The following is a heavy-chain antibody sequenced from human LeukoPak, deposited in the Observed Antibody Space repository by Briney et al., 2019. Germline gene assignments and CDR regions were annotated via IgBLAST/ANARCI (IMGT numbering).Heavy chain of an antibody. Sequence: KTSETLSLTCTVSGGSISSYYWSWIRQPPGKGLEWIGYIYYSGSTNYNPSLKSRVTISVDTSKNQFSLKLSSVTAADTAVYYCARLNSGYSGFDYWGQGTLVTVSS. V-gene: IGHV4-59*01. CDR1: GGSISSYY. CDR3: ARLNSGYSGFDY. J-gene: IGHJ4*02. CDR2: IYYSGST. D-gene: IGHD5-12*01.